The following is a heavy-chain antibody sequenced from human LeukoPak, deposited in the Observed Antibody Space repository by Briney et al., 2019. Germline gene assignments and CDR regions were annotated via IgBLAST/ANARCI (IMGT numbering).Heavy chain of an antibody. Sequence: ASVKVSCKASGYTFTGYYMHWVRQAPGQGLEWMGWINPNSGGTNYARKFQGRVTMTRDTSTSTAYMELSRLRSDDTAVYYCARYSYGFGTFDYWGQGTLVTVSS. V-gene: IGHV1-2*02. D-gene: IGHD5-18*01. CDR2: INPNSGGT. CDR3: ARYSYGFGTFDY. J-gene: IGHJ4*02. CDR1: GYTFTGYY.